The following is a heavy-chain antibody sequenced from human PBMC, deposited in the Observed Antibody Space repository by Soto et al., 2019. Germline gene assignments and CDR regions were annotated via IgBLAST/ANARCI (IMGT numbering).Heavy chain of an antibody. V-gene: IGHV4-31*03. CDR3: ARSRVGQTSPTDF. Sequence: PSETLSLTCTVSGEAIGIGGSYWGWVRQHPGKGLEWIGYIHYDGATFYNPSLKSRVTISSETSKNQFSLKLTSVTATDTAIYYCARSRVGQTSPTDFWGQGNQGTV. J-gene: IGHJ4*02. CDR2: IHYDGAT. CDR1: GEAIGIGGSY. D-gene: IGHD1-26*01.